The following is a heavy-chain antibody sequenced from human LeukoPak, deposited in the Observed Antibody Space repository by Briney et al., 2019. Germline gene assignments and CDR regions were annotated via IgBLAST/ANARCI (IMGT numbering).Heavy chain of an antibody. D-gene: IGHD3-10*01. V-gene: IGHV4-31*03. CDR1: GGSISSGGYY. CDR2: IYYSGST. CDR3: ARSSRGLLDY. Sequence: SQTLSLTCTVSGGSISSGGYYWRWLRQHPGKGLEWIGYIYYSGSTYYNPSLKSRVTISVDTSKNQFSLKLSSVTAADTAVYYCARSSRGLLDYWGQGTLVTVSS. J-gene: IGHJ4*02.